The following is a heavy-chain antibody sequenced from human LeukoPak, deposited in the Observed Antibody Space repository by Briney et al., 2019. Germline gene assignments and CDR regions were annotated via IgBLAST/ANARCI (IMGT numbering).Heavy chain of an antibody. J-gene: IGHJ4*02. CDR2: IDYSGST. Sequence: PSETLSLTCTVSGGSSSSGGYDWSWIRQHPGKGLWLIGYIDYSGSTYYNPSLKSRVTISVDTSKNQFSLKLSSVTAADTAVYYCARGSPYDYIWGSYRPHFFDYWGQGTLVTVSS. CDR3: ARGSPYDYIWGSYRPHFFDY. D-gene: IGHD3-16*02. V-gene: IGHV4-31*03. CDR1: GGSSSSGGYD.